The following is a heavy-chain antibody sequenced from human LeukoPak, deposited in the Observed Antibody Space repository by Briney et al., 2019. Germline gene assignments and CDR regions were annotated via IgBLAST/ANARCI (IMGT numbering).Heavy chain of an antibody. CDR1: GYTFTGYY. V-gene: IGHV1-2*02. CDR2: INPNSGGT. CDR3: ARAAAVAGTRNGAFDI. Sequence: ASVKVSCKASGYTFTGYYMHWVRQAPGQGLEWMGWINPNSGGTNYAQKFQGRVTMTRDTSISTAYMELSRLRSDDTAVYYCARAAAVAGTRNGAFDIWGQGTMVTVSS. D-gene: IGHD6-19*01. J-gene: IGHJ3*02.